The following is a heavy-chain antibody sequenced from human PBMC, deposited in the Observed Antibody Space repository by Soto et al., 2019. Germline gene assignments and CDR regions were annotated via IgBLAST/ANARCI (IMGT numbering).Heavy chain of an antibody. Sequence: SETLSLTCVVYGGSISSYYWSWIRQPPGKGLEWIGYIYYSGSTNYNPSLKSRVTISVDTSKDQFSLKLSSVTAADTAVYYCASLLIAARGNWFDPWGQGTLVTVSS. V-gene: IGHV4-59*01. D-gene: IGHD6-6*01. J-gene: IGHJ5*02. CDR2: IYYSGST. CDR3: ASLLIAARGNWFDP. CDR1: GGSISSYY.